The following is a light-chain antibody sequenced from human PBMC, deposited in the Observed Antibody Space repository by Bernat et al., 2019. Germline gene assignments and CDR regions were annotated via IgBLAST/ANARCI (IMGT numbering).Light chain of an antibody. V-gene: IGKV1-33*01. CDR1: QDISNY. CDR2: DAS. J-gene: IGKJ5*01. Sequence: DIQMTQSPSSLSASVGDRVTITCQASQDISNYLNWYQHKPGKAPKLLIYDASNLETGVPSRFSGSGSGTEFTFTISSLQPEDIATYYCQQYDNLPITFGQETRLEIK. CDR3: QQYDNLPIT.